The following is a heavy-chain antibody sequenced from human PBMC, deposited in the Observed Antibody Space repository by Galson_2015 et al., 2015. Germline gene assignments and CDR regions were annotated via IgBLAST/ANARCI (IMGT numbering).Heavy chain of an antibody. CDR2: MNQDGGKK. V-gene: IGHV3-7*01. D-gene: IGHD4-17*01. CDR1: GFTVSGSW. Sequence: SLRLSCAASGFTVSGSWMSWVRQAAGMGLEWVANMNQDGGKKYYAESVKGRFTVSRDNAKDSVYLQMNGLRAEDTAGYYCARDICKRETVVEDYGRLVSRPVSRVDYYMDVWGKGTTVTVSS. CDR3: ARDICKRETVVEDYGRLVSRPVSRVDYYMDV. J-gene: IGHJ6*03.